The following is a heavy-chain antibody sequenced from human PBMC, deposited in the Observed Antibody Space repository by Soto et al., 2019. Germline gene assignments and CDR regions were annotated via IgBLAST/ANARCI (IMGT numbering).Heavy chain of an antibody. J-gene: IGHJ6*03. Sequence: SQTLSLTCAISGDSVSSNSAVWNWIRQSPSRGLEWLGRTYYRSRWYNDYAVSVKSRITINPDTSKNQFSLHLNSVTPEDTAVYYCAKDPYLRLYYMDVWGKGTTVTVSS. CDR2: TYYRSRWYN. V-gene: IGHV6-1*01. D-gene: IGHD4-17*01. CDR1: GDSVSSNSAV. CDR3: AKDPYLRLYYMDV.